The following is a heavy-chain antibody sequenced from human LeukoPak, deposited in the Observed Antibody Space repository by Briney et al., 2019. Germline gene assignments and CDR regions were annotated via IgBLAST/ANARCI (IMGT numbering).Heavy chain of an antibody. CDR3: ARDSPHRFLEWLLDY. J-gene: IGHJ4*02. D-gene: IGHD3-3*01. V-gene: IGHV3-30*04. CDR2: ISSDVNKK. CDR1: GVTFSTIA. Sequence: GGSLRLSCAASGVTFSTIAMHWVRQAPGKGLEWVAVISSDVNKKYYADSVKGRFTISRDNSKNTLYLQMNSLRAEDTAVYYCARDSPHRFLEWLLDYWGQGTLVTVSS.